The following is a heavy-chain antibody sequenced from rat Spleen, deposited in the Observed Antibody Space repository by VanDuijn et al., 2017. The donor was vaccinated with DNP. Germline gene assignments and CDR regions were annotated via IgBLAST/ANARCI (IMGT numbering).Heavy chain of an antibody. CDR2: ISYDGGST. V-gene: IGHV5-22*01. Sequence: EVQLVESGGGLVQPGRSLKLSCAASGFTFSDYYMAWVRQAPTKGLEWVAYISYDGGSTYYGDSVKGRFTISRDNAKSTLYLQMNSLRSEDMATYYCARHRRYNSGPFDYWGQGVMVTVSS. D-gene: IGHD4-3*01. J-gene: IGHJ2*01. CDR3: ARHRRYNSGPFDY. CDR1: GFTFSDYY.